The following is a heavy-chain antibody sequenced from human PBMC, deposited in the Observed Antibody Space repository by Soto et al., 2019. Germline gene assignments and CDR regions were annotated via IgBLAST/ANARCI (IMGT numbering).Heavy chain of an antibody. CDR3: ASGEDVLRFLEWLLPYYYYGMDV. CDR1: GFTFSSYA. J-gene: IGHJ6*02. Sequence: QVQLVESGGGVVQPGMSLRLSCAASGFTFSSYAMHWVRQAPGKGLEWVAVISYDVRNKYYADSVKGRFTISRDNSKNTLYLQMNSLRAEDTAVYYCASGEDVLRFLEWLLPYYYYGMDVWGQGTTVTVSS. D-gene: IGHD3-3*01. CDR2: ISYDVRNK. V-gene: IGHV3-30-3*01.